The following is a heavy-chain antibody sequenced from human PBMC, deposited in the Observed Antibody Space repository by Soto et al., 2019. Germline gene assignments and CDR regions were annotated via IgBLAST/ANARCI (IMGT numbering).Heavy chain of an antibody. CDR3: ARDNNWSYDY. CDR1: VFTVSSHW. V-gene: IGHV3-74*01. D-gene: IGHD1-1*01. CDR2: IGPDGSST. Sequence: PWGSLRLACAASVFTVSSHWMHWVRQAPGKGLVWVSHIGPDGSSTRNADSVQGRFTISRDNARNTLYLQMNSLRDEDTAVYYCARDNNWSYDYWGQGILVTVSS. J-gene: IGHJ4*02.